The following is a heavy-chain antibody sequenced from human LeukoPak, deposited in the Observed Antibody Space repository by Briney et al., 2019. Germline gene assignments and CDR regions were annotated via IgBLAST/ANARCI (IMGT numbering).Heavy chain of an antibody. CDR3: ARAPIAVAGNYYYYGMDV. CDR1: GGSISSYY. J-gene: IGHJ6*02. Sequence: SSETLSLTCTVSGGSISSYYWSWIRQPPGKGLEWIGRIYTSGSTNYNPSLKSRVTMSVDTSKNQFSLKLSSVTAADTAVYYCARAPIAVAGNYYYYGMDVWGQGTTVTVSS. D-gene: IGHD6-19*01. V-gene: IGHV4-4*07. CDR2: IYTSGST.